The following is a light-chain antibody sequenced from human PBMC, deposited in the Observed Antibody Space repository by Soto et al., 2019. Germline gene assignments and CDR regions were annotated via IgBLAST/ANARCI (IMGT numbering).Light chain of an antibody. V-gene: IGKV3-11*01. J-gene: IGKJ5*01. CDR2: DAS. Sequence: EIVLTQSPATVSLYTGERATLSCRASQSVSSYLAWYQQKPGQAPRLLIYDASNRATGIPARFSGSGSGTDFTLTISSLEPEDFAVYYCQQRSNWPPITFGQGTRLEIK. CDR1: QSVSSY. CDR3: QQRSNWPPIT.